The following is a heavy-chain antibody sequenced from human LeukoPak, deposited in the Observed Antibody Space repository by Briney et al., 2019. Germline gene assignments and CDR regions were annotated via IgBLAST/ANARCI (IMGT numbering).Heavy chain of an antibody. CDR1: GFTFSSYA. D-gene: IGHD2-15*01. Sequence: GGSLRLSCAASGFTFSSYAMSWVRQAPGKGLEWVANIKQGGIDKYYVDSVKGRFTISRDNAKNSLHLQMNSLRAEDTAVYYCARVNLLAFDIWGQGTVVTVSS. J-gene: IGHJ3*02. CDR2: IKQGGIDK. CDR3: ARVNLLAFDI. V-gene: IGHV3-7*01.